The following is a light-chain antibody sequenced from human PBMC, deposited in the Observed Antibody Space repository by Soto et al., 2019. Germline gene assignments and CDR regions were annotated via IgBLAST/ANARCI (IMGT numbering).Light chain of an antibody. V-gene: IGKV1-5*01. Sequence: DIQLTQSPSIVSASLGDRVTISCRASQSVFIWLAWYQQKRGKAPKLLIYDASALESGVPPRFSGSGFETEFTLSIDGLQYDDFAVYYCHQYQNYSSSVGQGTELEI. CDR1: QSVFIW. CDR3: HQYQNYSSS. J-gene: IGKJ2*03. CDR2: DAS.